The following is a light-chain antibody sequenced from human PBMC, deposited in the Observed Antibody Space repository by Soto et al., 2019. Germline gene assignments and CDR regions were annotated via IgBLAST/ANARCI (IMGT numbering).Light chain of an antibody. CDR1: QSISNW. Sequence: DIQMTQSPSSLSASVGDRVTITCRASQSISNWLAWYQQKPGKAPKLLIYDASSLESGVPSRFSGSGSGTEFTLTISRLQPDDFATYHCQQYNSYLWTFGQGTKVDI. J-gene: IGKJ1*01. CDR3: QQYNSYLWT. CDR2: DAS. V-gene: IGKV1-5*01.